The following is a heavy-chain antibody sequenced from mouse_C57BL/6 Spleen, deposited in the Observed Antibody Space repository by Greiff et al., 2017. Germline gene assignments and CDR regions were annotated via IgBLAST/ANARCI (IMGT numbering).Heavy chain of an antibody. CDR1: GYTFTTYW. D-gene: IGHD1-1*01. CDR3: ASSLGDYGSTLNY. V-gene: IGHV1-7*01. Sequence: QVQLKQSGAELAKPGASVKLSCKASGYTFTTYWMHWVKQRPGQGLEWIGYINPSSGYTKYNQKFKDKATLTADKSSSTAYMQLSSLTYEDSAVYYCASSLGDYGSTLNYWGQGTTLTVSS. CDR2: INPSSGYT. J-gene: IGHJ2*01.